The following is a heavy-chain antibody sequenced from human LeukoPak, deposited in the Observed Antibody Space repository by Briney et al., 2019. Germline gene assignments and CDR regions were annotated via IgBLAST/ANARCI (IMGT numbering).Heavy chain of an antibody. V-gene: IGHV4-38-2*01. D-gene: IGHD3-10*01. CDR3: ARTDPGSDYLDY. Sequence: SETLSLTCAVSGYSISSGYYWGWIRQPPGKGVEWIGSIYHSGSTYYNPSLKSRVTISVDTSKNQFSLKLSSVTAADTAVYYCARTDPGSDYLDYRGQGTLVTVSS. CDR2: IYHSGST. CDR1: GYSISSGYY. J-gene: IGHJ4*02.